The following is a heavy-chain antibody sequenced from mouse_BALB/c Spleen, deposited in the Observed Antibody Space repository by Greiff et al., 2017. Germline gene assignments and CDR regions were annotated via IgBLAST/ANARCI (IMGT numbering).Heavy chain of an antibody. J-gene: IGHJ1*01. CDR2: IWAGGST. CDR3: ARGNYGSSYSYWYFDV. D-gene: IGHD1-1*01. CDR1: GFSLTSYG. Sequence: VQLVESGPGLVAPSQSLSITCTVSGFSLTSYGVHWVRQPPGKGLEWLGVIWAGGSTNYNSALMSRLSISKDNSKSQVFLKMNSLQTDDTAMYYCARGNYGSSYSYWYFDVWGAGTTVTVSS. V-gene: IGHV2-9*02.